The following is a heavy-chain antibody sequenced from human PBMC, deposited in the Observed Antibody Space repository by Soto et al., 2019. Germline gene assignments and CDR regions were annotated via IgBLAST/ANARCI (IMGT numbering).Heavy chain of an antibody. Sequence: GGSLRLSCAASGFTFSSYAMSWVRQAPGKGLEWVSAISGSGGSTYYADSVKGRFTISRDNSKNTLYLQMNSLRAEDTAVYYCAKVECSGGSCYSYFQQWGQGTLVTVSS. V-gene: IGHV3-23*01. CDR2: ISGSGGST. CDR3: AKVECSGGSCYSYFQQ. D-gene: IGHD2-15*01. J-gene: IGHJ1*01. CDR1: GFTFSSYA.